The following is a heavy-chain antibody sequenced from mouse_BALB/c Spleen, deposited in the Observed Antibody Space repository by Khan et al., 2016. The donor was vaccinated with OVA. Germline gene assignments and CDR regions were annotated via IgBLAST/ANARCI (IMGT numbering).Heavy chain of an antibody. Sequence: QEVQSGPELKKPGETVKISCKASGYTFTNYGMNWVKQAPGKDLKWMGWINTYTGEPTYADDFKGRFAFSLETSASTAYLKINNLKNEDTATYFCARVGYNGTMDTWGQGTSVNGSS. CDR2: INTYTGEP. D-gene: IGHD4-1*01. V-gene: IGHV9-3-1*01. CDR1: GYTFTNYG. J-gene: IGHJ4*01. CDR3: ARVGYNGTMDT.